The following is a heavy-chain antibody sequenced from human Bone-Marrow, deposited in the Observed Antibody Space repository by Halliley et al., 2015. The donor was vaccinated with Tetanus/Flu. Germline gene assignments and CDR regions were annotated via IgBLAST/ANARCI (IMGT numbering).Heavy chain of an antibody. CDR3: VKPKYCSDGSCYKNYYYFGLDV. J-gene: IGHJ6*02. CDR2: TT. V-gene: IGHV3-74*01. D-gene: IGHD2-15*01. Sequence: TTSYVDSVQGRFTISRDNAKNTVSLQMSSLRAEDTAVYYCVKPKYCSDGSCYKNYYYFGLDVWGQGTTVTVSS.